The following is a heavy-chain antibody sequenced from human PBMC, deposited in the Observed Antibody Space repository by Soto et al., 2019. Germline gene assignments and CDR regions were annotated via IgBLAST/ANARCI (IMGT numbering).Heavy chain of an antibody. V-gene: IGHV4-59*01. CDR1: GGSISSYY. D-gene: IGHD5-12*01. Sequence: SETLSLTCTVSGGSISSYYWSWIRQPPGKGLEWIGYIYYSGSTNYNPSLKSRVTISVDTSKNQFSLKLSSVTAADTAVYYCARDLDSGYDYWGQGTLVTVYS. J-gene: IGHJ4*02. CDR2: IYYSGST. CDR3: ARDLDSGYDY.